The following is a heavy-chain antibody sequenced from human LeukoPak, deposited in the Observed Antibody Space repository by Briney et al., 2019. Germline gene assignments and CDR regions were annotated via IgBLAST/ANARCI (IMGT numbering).Heavy chain of an antibody. J-gene: IGHJ4*02. D-gene: IGHD5-24*01. Sequence: ASVTVSFKPSVYTFTVYYMHWMRQAPGQGLEGMGWINLNSGGTNYAQKFQGRVTMTRDTSITTAYMELSRLRFDDTAIYYCASWAGGRDPVASFDYWGQGTLVTVSS. CDR1: VYTFTVYY. CDR3: ASWAGGRDPVASFDY. CDR2: INLNSGGT. V-gene: IGHV1-2*02.